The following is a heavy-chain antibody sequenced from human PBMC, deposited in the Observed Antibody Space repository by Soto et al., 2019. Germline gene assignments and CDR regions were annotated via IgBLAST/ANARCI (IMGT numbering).Heavy chain of an antibody. CDR1: GFTFSDHY. CDR3: TRDRRGCSGDYGMDV. D-gene: IGHD6-25*01. Sequence: EVQLVESGGGLVQPGGSLRLSCAASGFTFSDHYMDWVRQAPGKGLEWVGRSRNKANSYTTEYAASVKGRYIISRDDSTNSLYLQMNSLKTEDTAVYYCTRDRRGCSGDYGMDVWGQGTTVTVSS. CDR2: SRNKANSYTT. V-gene: IGHV3-72*01. J-gene: IGHJ6*02.